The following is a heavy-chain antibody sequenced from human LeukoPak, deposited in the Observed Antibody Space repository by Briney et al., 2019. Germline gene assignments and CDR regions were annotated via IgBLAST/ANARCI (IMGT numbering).Heavy chain of an antibody. D-gene: IGHD1-26*01. Sequence: PSETLSLTCTVSGGSINGYYWSWIRQPPGKGLEWIGYIHYTGSTNYNPSLKSRVTISVDTSKSQFSLKLSSVTAADTALYYCASARIVGATSFDYWGQGTLVTVSS. V-gene: IGHV4-59*01. CDR2: IHYTGST. CDR1: GGSINGYY. J-gene: IGHJ4*02. CDR3: ASARIVGATSFDY.